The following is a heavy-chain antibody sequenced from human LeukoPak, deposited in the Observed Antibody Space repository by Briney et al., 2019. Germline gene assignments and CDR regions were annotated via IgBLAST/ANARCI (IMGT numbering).Heavy chain of an antibody. D-gene: IGHD3-3*01. CDR1: GFTFSSYW. J-gene: IGHJ6*02. V-gene: IGHV3-74*01. CDR2: INTDGSGT. CDR3: ARAQKFDFWSGYRTYYYYGMDV. Sequence: GGSLRLSCAASGFTFSSYWMHWVRQAPGKGLVWVSRINTDGSGTNYADSVKGRFTISRDNAKNTLYLQMNSLRAEDTAMYYCARAQKFDFWSGYRTYYYYGMDVWGQGTTVTVSS.